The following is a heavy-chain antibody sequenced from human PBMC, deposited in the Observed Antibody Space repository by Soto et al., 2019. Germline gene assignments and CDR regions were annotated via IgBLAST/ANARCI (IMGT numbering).Heavy chain of an antibody. CDR1: GYTFTSYD. D-gene: IGHD6-19*01. CDR3: ARGRIIVAGGFDP. Sequence: QVQLVQSGAEVKKPGASVKVSCKASGYTFTSYDIIWVRQATGQGLEWMGWMNPSTGNTDSAEKFQGRLTMTRNTSISTVYMALSSLRFADTAVYYCARGRIIVAGGFDPWGQGTLVTVSS. J-gene: IGHJ5*02. V-gene: IGHV1-8*01. CDR2: MNPSTGNT.